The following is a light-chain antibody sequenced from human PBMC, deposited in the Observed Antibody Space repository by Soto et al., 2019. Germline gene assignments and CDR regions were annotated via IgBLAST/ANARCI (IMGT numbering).Light chain of an antibody. Sequence: DIQMTQSPSSLSASVGDRVTITCRASQSISSYLNWYQLKPGKAPKLLIYAASSLQSGVPSRFSGSGSGTDFTLTISSLQLEDFATYYCQQSYSTLVYTFGQGTKLE. J-gene: IGKJ2*01. CDR1: QSISSY. V-gene: IGKV1-39*01. CDR3: QQSYSTLVYT. CDR2: AAS.